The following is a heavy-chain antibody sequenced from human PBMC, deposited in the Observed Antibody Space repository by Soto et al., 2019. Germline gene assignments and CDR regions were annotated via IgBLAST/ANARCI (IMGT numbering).Heavy chain of an antibody. J-gene: IGHJ4*02. Sequence: GGSLRLSCSVSGFTFSSYAMHWVRQAPGKGLEYASSISSDGRSTYYADSVKGRFTISRDNSKNTLYLQMNGLRADDTAMYYCVKDRYIDYWGQGTLVTVS. CDR2: ISSDGRST. V-gene: IGHV3-64D*06. CDR3: VKDRYIDY. CDR1: GFTFSSYA.